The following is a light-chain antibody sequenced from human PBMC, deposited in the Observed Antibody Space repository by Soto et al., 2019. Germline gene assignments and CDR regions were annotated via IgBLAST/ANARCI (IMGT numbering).Light chain of an antibody. Sequence: EVVLTQSPATLSLSPGERATLSCRASENVRTFVDWYQQKPGQAPRLLIYGASNRATGIPPRFSGSGSGTDFTITISNLEPEDFAVYYCQQHSHWPPWTFGQGTRVEIQ. CDR1: ENVRTF. CDR3: QQHSHWPPWT. V-gene: IGKV3-11*01. J-gene: IGKJ1*01. CDR2: GAS.